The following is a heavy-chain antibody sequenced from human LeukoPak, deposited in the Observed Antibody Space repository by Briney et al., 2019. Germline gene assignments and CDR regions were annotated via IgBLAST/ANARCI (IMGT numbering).Heavy chain of an antibody. CDR1: GYTFTGYY. J-gene: IGHJ4*02. CDR3: ARSYGDQYYFDY. Sequence: ASVKVSCKASGYTFTGYYMHWVRQAPGQGLEWMGWINPNSGGTNYAQKFQGRVTMTRDTSISTAYMELSRLRSDDTAVYYCARSYGDQYYFDYWGQGTLVTVSS. D-gene: IGHD4-17*01. CDR2: INPNSGGT. V-gene: IGHV1-2*02.